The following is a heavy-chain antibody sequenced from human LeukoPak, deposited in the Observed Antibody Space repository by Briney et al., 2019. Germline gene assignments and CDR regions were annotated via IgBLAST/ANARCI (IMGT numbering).Heavy chain of an antibody. CDR2: VSGSGDNT. V-gene: IGHV3-23*01. D-gene: IGHD5-18*01. J-gene: IGHJ6*03. Sequence: GRSLRLSCAASGFTFGSHAMSWVRQAPGEGLEWVSAVSGSGDNTYYADSVKGRFTISRDNSKNTLYLHMSSLRAEDTAVYYCACTAYYYYYLDVWGKGTTVTVSS. CDR1: GFTFGSHA. CDR3: ACTAYYYYYLDV.